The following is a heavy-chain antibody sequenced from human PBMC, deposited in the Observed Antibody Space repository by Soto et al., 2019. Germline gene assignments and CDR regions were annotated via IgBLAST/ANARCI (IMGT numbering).Heavy chain of an antibody. V-gene: IGHV4-34*01. CDR1: GESFNGYY. D-gene: IGHD6-13*01. CDR3: ARGKRGSSWYRGEEKYYYYGMDV. Sequence: SETLSLTCTAYGESFNGYYWSWIRQPPGKGLEWIGEIHHSGRTNYNPSLKSRVTFSIDTSKRQFSLKVRSVTAADTAVYYCARGKRGSSWYRGEEKYYYYGMDVWGQGTPVTVSS. J-gene: IGHJ6*02. CDR2: IHHSGRT.